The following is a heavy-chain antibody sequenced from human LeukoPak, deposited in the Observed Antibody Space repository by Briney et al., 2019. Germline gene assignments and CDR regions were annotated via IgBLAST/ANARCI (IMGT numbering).Heavy chain of an antibody. V-gene: IGHV1-24*01. CDR3: ATDLWSGYQNWFDP. CDR1: GYTLTELS. D-gene: IGHD3-3*01. CDR2: FDPEDGET. Sequence: GASVKVSCKVSGYTLTELSMHWVRQAPGKGLEWMGGFDPEDGETIYAQKFQGRVTMTEDTSTDTAYMELSSLRSEDTAVYYCATDLWSGYQNWFDPWGQGTLVAVSS. J-gene: IGHJ5*02.